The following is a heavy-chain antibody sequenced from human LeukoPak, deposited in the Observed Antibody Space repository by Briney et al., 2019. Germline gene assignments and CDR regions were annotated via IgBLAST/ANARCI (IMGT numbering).Heavy chain of an antibody. CDR1: GGSISSYY. J-gene: IGHJ5*02. Sequence: PSETLSLTCTVSGGSISSYYRSWIRQPPGKGLEWIGYIYYSGSTNYNPSLKSRVTISVDTSKNQFSLKLSSVTAADTAVYYCARVLTGDNTYYYDSSGLSGNWFDPWGQGTLVTVSS. V-gene: IGHV4-59*01. CDR2: IYYSGST. D-gene: IGHD3-22*01. CDR3: ARVLTGDNTYYYDSSGLSGNWFDP.